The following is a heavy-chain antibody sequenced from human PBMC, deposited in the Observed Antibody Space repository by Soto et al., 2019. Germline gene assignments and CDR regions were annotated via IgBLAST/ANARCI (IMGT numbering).Heavy chain of an antibody. J-gene: IGHJ4*02. Sequence: EVRLLESGGGLVQPGGSLRLSCAASGFTFSVYAMSWVRQAPGKGLEWVSGISGSGDSTHYADSVKGRFTVSRDNSRRMLYLQTNSLRAEDTAIYYRAKALYGGFTYWGQGTLVTVSS. V-gene: IGHV3-23*01. D-gene: IGHD3-10*01. CDR3: AKALYGGFTY. CDR1: GFTFSVYA. CDR2: ISGSGDST.